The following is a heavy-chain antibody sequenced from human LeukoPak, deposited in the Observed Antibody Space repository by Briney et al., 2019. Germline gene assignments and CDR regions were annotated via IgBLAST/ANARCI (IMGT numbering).Heavy chain of an antibody. Sequence: GGSLRLSCAASGFTFSSYWMCWVRQAPGKGLEWVANIKQDGSEKYYVDSVKGRFTISRDNAKNSLYLQMNSLRAEDTAVYHCARDDSSGWYYFDYWGQGTLVTVSS. CDR1: GFTFSSYW. CDR3: ARDDSSGWYYFDY. CDR2: IKQDGSEK. D-gene: IGHD6-19*01. J-gene: IGHJ4*02. V-gene: IGHV3-7*01.